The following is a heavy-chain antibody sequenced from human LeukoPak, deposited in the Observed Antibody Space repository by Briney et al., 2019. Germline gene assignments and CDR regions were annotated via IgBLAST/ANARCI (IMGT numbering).Heavy chain of an antibody. D-gene: IGHD3-22*01. CDR3: ARDPDYSVSSGCYFDY. CDR2: ISCSGTDI. J-gene: IGHJ4*02. V-gene: IGHV3-48*01. Sequence: PGRSLRLFCAASGLTFSNYNMNWVRQAPGKGLEYLAYISCSGTDIYYTDYGKGRFTLYRDNTKNSLYLQMNSLRAEDTCVYYCARDPDYSVSSGCYFDYWGQGALVTVSS. CDR1: GLTFSNYN.